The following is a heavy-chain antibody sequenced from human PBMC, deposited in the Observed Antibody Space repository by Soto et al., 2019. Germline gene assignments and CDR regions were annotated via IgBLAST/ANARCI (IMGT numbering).Heavy chain of an antibody. Sequence: PGGSLRLSCAASGFTFSSYWMSWVRQAPGKGLEWVANIKQDGSEKWYVDSVKGRFTISRDNAKNSLYLQMNGLRAEDTAVYYCARGEYYDSSGPYSDAFDIWGQGTMVTVSS. CDR3: ARGEYYDSSGPYSDAFDI. V-gene: IGHV3-7*04. CDR1: GFTFSSYW. J-gene: IGHJ3*02. CDR2: IKQDGSEK. D-gene: IGHD3-22*01.